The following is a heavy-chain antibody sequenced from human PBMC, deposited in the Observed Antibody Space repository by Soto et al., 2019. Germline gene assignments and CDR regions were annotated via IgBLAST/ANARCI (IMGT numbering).Heavy chain of an antibody. CDR3: ARGRYASSGHNWFDP. Sequence: SETLSLTCAVYGGSFSGYYWSWIRQPPGKGLEWIGEINHSGSTNYNPSLKSRVTISVDTSKNQFSLKLSSVTAADTAVYYCARGRYASSGHNWFDPWGQGTLVTVSS. V-gene: IGHV4-34*01. CDR1: GGSFSGYY. CDR2: INHSGST. D-gene: IGHD6-19*01. J-gene: IGHJ5*02.